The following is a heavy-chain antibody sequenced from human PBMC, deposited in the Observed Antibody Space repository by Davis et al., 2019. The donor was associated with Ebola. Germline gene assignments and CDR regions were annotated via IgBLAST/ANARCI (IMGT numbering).Heavy chain of an antibody. J-gene: IGHJ1*01. Sequence: GESLKISCAASGFTFSRFTMHWVRQAPGKGLEWLAVISSDGTETNYTDSVKGRFTVSRDNSKNTMYLEVKSLRGDDTAVYYCATAPLGGQGTLVTVSS. CDR3: ATAPL. V-gene: IGHV3-30*04. CDR1: GFTFSRFT. CDR2: ISSDGTET.